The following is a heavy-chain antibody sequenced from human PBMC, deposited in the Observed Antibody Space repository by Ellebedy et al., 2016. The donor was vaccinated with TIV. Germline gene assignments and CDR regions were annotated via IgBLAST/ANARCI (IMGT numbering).Heavy chain of an antibody. V-gene: IGHV3-23*01. CDR3: ARAGGIGTADY. CDR2: IGGGGTSK. J-gene: IGHJ4*02. D-gene: IGHD1-7*01. Sequence: GESLKISXAASGFTFNNYAMNWVRQAPGKGLEWVAGIGGGGTSKTYADSVKGRFTISRDNAKNSLYLQMNSLRAEDWAVYYCARAGGIGTADYWGQGTLVTVSS. CDR1: GFTFNNYA.